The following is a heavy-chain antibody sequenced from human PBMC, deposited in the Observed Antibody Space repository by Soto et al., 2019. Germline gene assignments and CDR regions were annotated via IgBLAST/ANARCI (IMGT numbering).Heavy chain of an antibody. Sequence: EVQLVESGGGLVQPGRSLRLSCAASGFTFDDYAMRWVRQAAGKALERVSGISWNSGSIGYADSVKGRITIASDSAKKSLYLQTNSLTAEDTALYYCAKDNGDGYNYEGSAYWGQGTLVAVSS. V-gene: IGHV3-9*01. J-gene: IGHJ4*02. CDR1: GFTFDDYA. CDR3: AKDNGDGYNYEGSAY. CDR2: ISWNSGSI. D-gene: IGHD5-12*01.